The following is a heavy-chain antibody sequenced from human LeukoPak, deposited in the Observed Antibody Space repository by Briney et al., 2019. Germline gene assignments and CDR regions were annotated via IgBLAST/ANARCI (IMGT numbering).Heavy chain of an antibody. CDR3: TTLGAFDY. V-gene: IGHV3-15*01. J-gene: IGHJ4*02. D-gene: IGHD3-16*01. CDR2: IKRNTAGGTT. CDR1: GFTFSNAW. Sequence: GGSLRLSCAASGFTFSNAWMSWVRQAPGKGLEWVGRIKRNTAGGTTDYAAPVKGRVSISRDDSKNTLYLQMNSLKTEDTAVYYCTTLGAFDYWGQGTLVTVSS.